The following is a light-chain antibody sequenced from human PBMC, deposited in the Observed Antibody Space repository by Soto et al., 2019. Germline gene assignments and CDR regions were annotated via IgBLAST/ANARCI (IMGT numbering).Light chain of an antibody. CDR3: AAWDASLNGYV. CDR2: NSY. Sequence: QSALTQPPSASGTPGQRVTISCSGSSSNIGSKTVNWYQQLPGTVPKLLIYNSYQRPSGVPDRFSGSKSGTSASLATSGLQSEDEADYYCAAWDASLNGYVFGAGTKVTVL. J-gene: IGLJ1*01. V-gene: IGLV1-44*01. CDR1: SSNIGSKT.